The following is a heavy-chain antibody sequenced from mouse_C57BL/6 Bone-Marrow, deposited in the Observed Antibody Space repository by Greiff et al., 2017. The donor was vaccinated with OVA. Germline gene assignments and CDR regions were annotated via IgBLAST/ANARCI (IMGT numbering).Heavy chain of an antibody. CDR3: ARVNGKGDAMDY. V-gene: IGHV1-52*01. CDR1: GYTFTSYW. Sequence: VQLQQPGAELVRPGSSVKLSCKASGYTFTSYWMHWVKHRPIQGLEWIGNIDPSDSETHYNQKFKDKATLTVDKSSSTAYMQLSSLTSEDSAVYYCARVNGKGDAMDYWGQGTSVTVSS. D-gene: IGHD2-1*01. CDR2: IDPSDSET. J-gene: IGHJ4*01.